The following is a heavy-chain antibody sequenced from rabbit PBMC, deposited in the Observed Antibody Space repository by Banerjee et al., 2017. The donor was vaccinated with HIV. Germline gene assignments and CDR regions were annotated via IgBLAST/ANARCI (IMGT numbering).Heavy chain of an antibody. CDR1: GFSFSSGYD. V-gene: IGHV1S40*01. CDR2: IYTGSGST. D-gene: IGHD7-1*01. J-gene: IGHJ4*01. Sequence: QSLEESGGGLVKPGASLTLTCKASGFSFSSGYDMCWVRQAPGKGLEWIGCIYTGSGSTYYASWAKGRFTISKTSSTTVTLQMTSLTAADTATYFCARGDGVYAGYDGLWGQGTLVTVS. CDR3: ARGDGVYAGYDGL.